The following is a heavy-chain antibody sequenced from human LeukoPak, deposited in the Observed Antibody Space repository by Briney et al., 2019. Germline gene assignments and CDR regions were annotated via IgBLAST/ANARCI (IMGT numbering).Heavy chain of an antibody. V-gene: IGHV3-9*01. CDR1: GFTFDDYA. J-gene: IGHJ6*03. CDR2: ISWSSDNI. D-gene: IGHD3-10*01. Sequence: PPGGSLRLSCAASGFTFDDYAMHWVRQAPGKGLEWVSGISWSSDNIDYADSVKGRFTISRENAKNSLYLQINSLRAGDTAVYYCARAKDFLRYYYMDVWGKGTTVTISS. CDR3: ARAKDFLRYYYMDV.